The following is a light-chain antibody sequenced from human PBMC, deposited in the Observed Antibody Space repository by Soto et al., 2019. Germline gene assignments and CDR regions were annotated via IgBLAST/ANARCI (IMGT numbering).Light chain of an antibody. CDR1: QSVSSDY. V-gene: IGKV3-20*01. CDR2: GAS. Sequence: EIVLTQSRGTLSLSPGERAPTSCRGSQSVSSDYLAWYQQKPGQAPRLLIYGASSRATGIPDRFSGSGSGADFTLTISRLEPEDFAVYYCQEYGSSPWTCGQGNKVDNK. J-gene: IGKJ1*01. CDR3: QEYGSSPWT.